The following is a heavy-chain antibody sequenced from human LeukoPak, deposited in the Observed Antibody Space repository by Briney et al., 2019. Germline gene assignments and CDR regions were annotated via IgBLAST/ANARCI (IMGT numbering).Heavy chain of an antibody. D-gene: IGHD5-18*01. J-gene: IGHJ3*01. V-gene: IGHV4-39*01. Sequence: SETLSLTCTVSGGSISSSSYYWGWIRQPPGKGLEWIGNNYYSWSTYYNPALKSRVTISVDTSKNQFSLKLSSVTAADTAVYYGARHGAETAMVADAFDLWGQGTMVTVSS. CDR2: NYYSWST. CDR3: ARHGAETAMVADAFDL. CDR1: GGSISSSSYY.